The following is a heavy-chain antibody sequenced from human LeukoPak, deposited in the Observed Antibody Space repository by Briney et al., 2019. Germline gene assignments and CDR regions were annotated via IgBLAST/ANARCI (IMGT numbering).Heavy chain of an antibody. V-gene: IGHV3-74*03. Sequence: GGSLRLSCAASGFTFSSYWMHWVRQAPGKGLVWLSRINPDGATTTYADSVRGRFLISRDNAKNTLYLQMYSLGAEDTAVYYCARVKVGVWGVFDTWGQGTMVTVSS. CDR2: INPDGATT. CDR1: GFTFSSYW. J-gene: IGHJ3*02. D-gene: IGHD1-26*01. CDR3: ARVKVGVWGVFDT.